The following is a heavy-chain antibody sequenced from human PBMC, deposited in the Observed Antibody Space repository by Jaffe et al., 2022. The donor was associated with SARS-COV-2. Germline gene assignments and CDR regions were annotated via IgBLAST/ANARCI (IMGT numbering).Heavy chain of an antibody. CDR1: GFTFSSYA. CDR3: AKDSSGLPGLPADAFDI. D-gene: IGHD6-19*01. J-gene: IGHJ3*02. CDR2: ISGSGGST. Sequence: EVQLLESGGGLVQPGGSLRLSCAASGFTFSSYAMSWVRQAPGKGLEWVSAISGSGGSTYYADSVKGRFTISRDNSKNTLYLQMNSLRAEDTAVYYCAKDSSGLPGLPADAFDIWGQGTMVTVSS. V-gene: IGHV3-23*01.